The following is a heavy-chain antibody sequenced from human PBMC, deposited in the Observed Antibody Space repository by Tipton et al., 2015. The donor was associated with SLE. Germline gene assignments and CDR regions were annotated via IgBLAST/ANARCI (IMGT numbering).Heavy chain of an antibody. CDR2: ISGNGIT. Sequence: TLSLTCTVSGGSIISGDYFWTWIRQPPGKGLEWIGYISGNGITYYSPSLKSRVTLSVDSSKNQISLRLISVTAADTAVYYCAREQRLVLDYWGQGTLVSVSS. D-gene: IGHD6-19*01. CDR1: GGSIISGDYF. V-gene: IGHV4-30-4*01. J-gene: IGHJ4*02. CDR3: AREQRLVLDY.